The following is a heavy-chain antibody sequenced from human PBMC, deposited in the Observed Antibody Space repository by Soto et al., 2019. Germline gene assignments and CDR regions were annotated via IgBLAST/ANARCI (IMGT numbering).Heavy chain of an antibody. CDR3: ARSGLRFLDV. D-gene: IGHD3-3*01. Sequence: PSETLSLTCTVSGGSISSGGYYWSWIRQHPGKGLEWIGYIYYSGSTYYNPSLKSRVTISVDTSKNQFSLKLSSVTAADTAVYYCARSGLRFLDVWGQGTTVTVSS. CDR2: IYYSGST. CDR1: GGSISSGGYY. V-gene: IGHV4-31*03. J-gene: IGHJ6*02.